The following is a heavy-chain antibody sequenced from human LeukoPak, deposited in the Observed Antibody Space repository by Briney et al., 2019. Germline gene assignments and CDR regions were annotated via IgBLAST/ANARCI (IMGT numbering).Heavy chain of an antibody. Sequence: GGSLRLSCAASGFTFSSYAMSWVRQAPGKGLEWVSAISGSGGSTYYADSVKGRFTISRDNSKNTLYPQMNSLRAEDTAVYYCAKDDFQDFWSGYPGYWGQGTLVTVSS. V-gene: IGHV3-23*01. CDR2: ISGSGGST. CDR3: AKDDFQDFWSGYPGY. J-gene: IGHJ4*02. D-gene: IGHD3-3*01. CDR1: GFTFSSYA.